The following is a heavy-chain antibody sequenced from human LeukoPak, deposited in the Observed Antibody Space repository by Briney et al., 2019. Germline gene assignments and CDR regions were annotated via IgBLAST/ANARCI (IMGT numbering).Heavy chain of an antibody. J-gene: IGHJ5*02. CDR2: INQDGSEK. D-gene: IGHD4-17*01. CDR3: ARAGDYLANRWFDP. CDR1: GFTLITYW. Sequence: TGGSLRLSCAASGFTLITYWMTWVRQAPGKGLEWVANINQDGSEKYYVGSVKGRFTISRDNARNSLYLQMNSLRAEDTAVYYCARAGDYLANRWFDPWGQGTLVTVSS. V-gene: IGHV3-7*01.